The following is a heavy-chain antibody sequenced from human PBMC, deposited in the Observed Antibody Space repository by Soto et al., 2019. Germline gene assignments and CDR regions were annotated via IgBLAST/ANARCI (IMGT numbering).Heavy chain of an antibody. CDR1: GGTFSSYT. CDR3: ARDPSSGWQEFDY. CDR2: IIPILGIA. J-gene: IGHJ4*02. V-gene: IGHV1-69*08. Sequence: QVQLVQSGAEVKKPGSSVKVSCKASGGTFSSYTISWVRQAPGQGLEWMGRIIPILGIANYAQKFQGRVTITADKSTSTAYMELSSLRSEDTAVYYCARDPSSGWQEFDYWGQGTLVTVSS. D-gene: IGHD6-19*01.